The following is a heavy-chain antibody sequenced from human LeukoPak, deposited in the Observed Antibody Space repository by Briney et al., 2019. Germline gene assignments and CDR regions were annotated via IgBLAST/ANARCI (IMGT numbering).Heavy chain of an antibody. CDR2: ISYDGSSQ. CDR3: AKDHAHGYYLPLDY. V-gene: IGHV3-30*18. CDR1: GFTFTTYA. J-gene: IGHJ4*02. D-gene: IGHD4-17*01. Sequence: GGSLRLSCAASGFTFTTYAMHWVRQAPGKGLEWVALISYDGSSQYYADSVKGRFTFSRDNSKNTRYLQMNSLRPEDTAVYYCAKDHAHGYYLPLDYWGQGTLVTVSS.